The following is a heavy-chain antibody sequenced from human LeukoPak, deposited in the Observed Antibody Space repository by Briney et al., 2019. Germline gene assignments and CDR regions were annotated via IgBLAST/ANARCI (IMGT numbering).Heavy chain of an antibody. J-gene: IGHJ6*02. D-gene: IGHD1-1*01. CDR1: GFTFSSYS. V-gene: IGHV3-21*01. Sequence: GGSLRLSCAASGFTFSSYSMNWVGQAPGKGLEWVSSISSSSSYIYYADSVKGRFTISRDNAKNSLYLQMNSLRAEDTAVYYCASIRGGNGYYYGMDVWGQGTTVTVSS. CDR2: ISSSSSYI. CDR3: ASIRGGNGYYYGMDV.